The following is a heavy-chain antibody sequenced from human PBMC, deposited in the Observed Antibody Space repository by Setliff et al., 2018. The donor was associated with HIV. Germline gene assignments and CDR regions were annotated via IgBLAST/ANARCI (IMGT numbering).Heavy chain of an antibody. V-gene: IGHV4-39*07. CDR3: LLWTGYYTYWFFDL. Sequence: KPSETLSLTCDVSGGSISSDSYYWAWIRQPPGKGLEWIGTIYYSGSTHYNPSLKSRLTISVDKSKNQLSLKLSSVTAADTAVYYCLLWTGYYTYWFFDLWGRGALVTVSS. CDR2: IYYSGST. J-gene: IGHJ2*01. D-gene: IGHD3-3*01. CDR1: GGSISSDSYY.